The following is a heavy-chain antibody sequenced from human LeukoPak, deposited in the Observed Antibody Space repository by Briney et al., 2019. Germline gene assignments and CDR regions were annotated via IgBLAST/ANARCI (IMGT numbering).Heavy chain of an antibody. Sequence: SETLSLTCTVPGGSISSYYWSWIRQPAGKGLEWIGRIYTSGSTNYNPSLKSRVTMSVDTSKNQFSLKLGSVTAADTAVYYCARDIRDGSRYCSSTSCYSWFDPWGQGTLVTVSS. CDR2: IYTSGST. V-gene: IGHV4-4*07. J-gene: IGHJ5*02. D-gene: IGHD2-2*02. CDR3: ARDIRDGSRYCSSTSCYSWFDP. CDR1: GGSISSYY.